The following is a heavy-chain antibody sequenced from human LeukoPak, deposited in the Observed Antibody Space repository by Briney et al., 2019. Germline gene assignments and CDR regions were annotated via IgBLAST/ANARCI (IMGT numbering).Heavy chain of an antibody. V-gene: IGHV1-69*05. CDR3: ARGGYSSSWYEIDY. Sequence: GSSVKVSCKASGGTFSSYAISWVRQAPGQGLEWMGGIIPIFGTANYAQKFQGRVTITTDGSTGTAYMELSSLRSEDTAVYYCARGGYSSSWYEIDYWGQGTLVTVSS. D-gene: IGHD6-13*01. CDR2: IIPIFGTA. CDR1: GGTFSSYA. J-gene: IGHJ4*02.